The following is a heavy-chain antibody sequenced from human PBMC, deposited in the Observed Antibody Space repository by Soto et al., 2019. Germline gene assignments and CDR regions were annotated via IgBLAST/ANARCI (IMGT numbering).Heavy chain of an antibody. CDR1: GGSISTYY. CDR3: ASEGAVRAPINI. D-gene: IGHD2-21*01. CDR2: ISYLGNT. J-gene: IGHJ3*02. Sequence: QVQLQESGPGLVKPSETLSLTCSISGGSISTYYWSWIRQSPGKGLEWIGYISYLGNTNYNPSLKSRVTISVDKPKNQFSLKLDSVTAADTAISYCASEGAVRAPINIWGPGTRVIVSS. V-gene: IGHV4-59*01.